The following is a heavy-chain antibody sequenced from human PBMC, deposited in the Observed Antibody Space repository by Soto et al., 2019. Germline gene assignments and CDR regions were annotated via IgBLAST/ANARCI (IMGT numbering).Heavy chain of an antibody. J-gene: IGHJ6*02. D-gene: IGHD2-21*01. CDR2: IYYSGST. CDR1: GGSISSGGYY. V-gene: IGHV4-31*03. CDR3: ARDGAHLLFDHYYYGMDV. Sequence: PSETLSLTCTVSGGSISSGGYYWSWIRQHPGKGLEWIGYIYYSGSTYYNPSLKSRVTISVDTSKNQFSLKLSSVTAADTAVYYCARDGAHLLFDHYYYGMDVWGQGTTVTVSS.